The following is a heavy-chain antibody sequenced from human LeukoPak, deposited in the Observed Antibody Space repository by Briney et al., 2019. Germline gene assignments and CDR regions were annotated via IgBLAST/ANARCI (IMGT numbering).Heavy chain of an antibody. CDR1: GFAFSVYA. Sequence: GGSLRLSCAASGFAFSVYAMSWLRQPPGKGLEWVSTINANSISTSYAASVRGRFTISRDNSKNTLYLQMNSLRAEDTAVYYCAREGYYDYVWGSYRYNPIDYWGQGTLVTVSS. CDR3: AREGYYDYVWGSYRYNPIDY. D-gene: IGHD3-16*02. CDR2: INANSIST. V-gene: IGHV3-23*01. J-gene: IGHJ4*02.